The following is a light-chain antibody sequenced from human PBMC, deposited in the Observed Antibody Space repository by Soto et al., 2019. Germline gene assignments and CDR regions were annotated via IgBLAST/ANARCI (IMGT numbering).Light chain of an antibody. CDR3: QQRSNWPLT. CDR2: DAS. CDR1: QSVSSY. J-gene: IGKJ4*01. Sequence: EIVLTQSPATLSLSPGDRATLSCRASQSVSSYLAWYQQKHGQAPRLLIYDASSRPTGIPARFSGSGSGTDFTLTLRSLEPEDFAVYYCQQRSNWPLTFGGGTKVEIK. V-gene: IGKV3-11*01.